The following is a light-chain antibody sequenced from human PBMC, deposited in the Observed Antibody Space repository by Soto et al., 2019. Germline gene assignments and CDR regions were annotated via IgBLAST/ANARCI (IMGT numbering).Light chain of an antibody. CDR1: QTISSW. CDR3: QHYNSYSEA. J-gene: IGKJ1*01. CDR2: KAS. Sequence: DIQMTQSPSTLSGSVGDRVTITCRASQTISSWLVWYQQKPGKAPKLLIYKASTLKSGVPSRFSGSGSGTEFTLTISSLQPDDFATYYCQHYNSYSEAFGQATKVELK. V-gene: IGKV1-5*03.